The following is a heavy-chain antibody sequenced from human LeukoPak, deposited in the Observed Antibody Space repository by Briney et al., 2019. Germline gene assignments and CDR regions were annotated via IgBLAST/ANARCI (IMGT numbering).Heavy chain of an antibody. D-gene: IGHD1-26*01. J-gene: IGHJ4*02. CDR1: GYSISSGYY. CDR3: ARDARWEPYIGGLDY. V-gene: IGHV4-38-2*02. CDR2: IYHSGTT. Sequence: SETLSLTCTVSGYSISSGYYWGWIRQPPGKGLEWIGTIYHSGTTYYNPSLKSRVTISVDRSKNQFSLKLSSVTAADTAVYYCARDARWEPYIGGLDYWGQGTLVTVSS.